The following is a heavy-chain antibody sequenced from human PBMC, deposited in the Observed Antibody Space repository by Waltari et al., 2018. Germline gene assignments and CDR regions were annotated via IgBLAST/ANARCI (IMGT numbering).Heavy chain of an antibody. Sequence: QVQLVQSGAEVKKPGSSVKVSCTASGGTSSSYAISWVRQAPGQGPEWMGGIIPIFGTANYAQKFQGRVTITTDESTSTAYMELSSLRSEDTAVYYCARGVLSYGDYGRWLFDYWGQGTLVTVSS. CDR1: GGTSSSYA. V-gene: IGHV1-69*05. D-gene: IGHD4-17*01. CDR2: IIPIFGTA. J-gene: IGHJ4*02. CDR3: ARGVLSYGDYGRWLFDY.